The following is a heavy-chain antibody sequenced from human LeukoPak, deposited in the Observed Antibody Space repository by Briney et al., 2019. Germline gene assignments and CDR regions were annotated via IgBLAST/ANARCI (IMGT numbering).Heavy chain of an antibody. CDR1: GGTFSSYA. Sequence: SVKVSCKASGGTFSSYAISWVRQAPGQGLKWMGRIIPILGIANYAQKFQGRVTITADKSTSTAYMELSSLRSEDTAVYYCATQTAIAVAGTDWFDPWGQGTLVTVSS. V-gene: IGHV1-69*04. CDR2: IIPILGIA. J-gene: IGHJ5*02. CDR3: ATQTAIAVAGTDWFDP. D-gene: IGHD6-19*01.